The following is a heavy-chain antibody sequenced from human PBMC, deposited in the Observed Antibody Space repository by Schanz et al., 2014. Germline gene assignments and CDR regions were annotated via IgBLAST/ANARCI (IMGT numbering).Heavy chain of an antibody. V-gene: IGHV3-33*01. CDR2: IWYDGNNK. D-gene: IGHD3-9*01. CDR3: ARTSQAGWVPIFYWNFDL. J-gene: IGHJ2*01. CDR1: GFTFSSYG. Sequence: QVQLVESGGGVVQPGRSLRLSCAASGFTFSSYGMHWVRQAPGKGLEWVAVIWYDGNNKFYADSVKGRFIISRDNSKNTLDLQMNSLRAEDTAVYYCARTSQAGWVPIFYWNFDLWGRGALVTVSS.